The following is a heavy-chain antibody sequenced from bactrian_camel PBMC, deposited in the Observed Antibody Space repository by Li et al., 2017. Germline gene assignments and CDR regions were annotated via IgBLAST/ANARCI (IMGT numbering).Heavy chain of an antibody. D-gene: IGHD1*01. CDR3: AADSFHRCDLIMPKAAFTY. CDR1: AYAYSGAC. V-gene: IGHV3S1*01. J-gene: IGHJ4*01. CDR2: IYTGTGAT. Sequence: HVQLVESGGGSVQAGGSLVLSCAASAYAYSGACMAWFREVPGKAREAVAAIYTGTGATYYGDSAKGRFTISRGSAENSMSLQMHSLNPDDTAMYFCAADSFHRCDLIMPKAAFTYWGQGTQVTVS.